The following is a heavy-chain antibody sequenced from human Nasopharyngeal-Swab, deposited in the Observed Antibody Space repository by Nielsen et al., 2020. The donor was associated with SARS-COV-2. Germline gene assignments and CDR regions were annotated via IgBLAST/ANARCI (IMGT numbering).Heavy chain of an antibody. CDR2: ISYDGRNK. Sequence: GVLRLSCAASGFTFSSYAMHWVRQAPGKGLEWVAVISYDGRNKYYADSVKGRFTISRDNSKNTLYLQMNSLRAEDTAVYYCASLHEVVPAAIRLGYYYYGMDVWGQGTTVTVSS. CDR3: ASLHEVVPAAIRLGYYYYGMDV. D-gene: IGHD2-2*01. V-gene: IGHV3-30-3*01. J-gene: IGHJ6*02. CDR1: GFTFSSYA.